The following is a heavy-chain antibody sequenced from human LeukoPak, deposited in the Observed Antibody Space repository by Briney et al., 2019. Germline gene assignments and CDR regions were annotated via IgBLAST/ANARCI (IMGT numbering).Heavy chain of an antibody. CDR2: IYTSGTA. J-gene: IGHJ6*03. Sequence: NTSETLSLTCTVSGGSISNYYWSWIRQPAGKGLEWIGRIYTSGTADYNPSLKSRVTISVDTSKNQFSLKLSSVTAADTAVYYCAGSGNYYYYYMDVWGKGTTVTVSS. CDR3: AGSGNYYYYYMDV. CDR1: GGSISNYY. V-gene: IGHV4-4*07.